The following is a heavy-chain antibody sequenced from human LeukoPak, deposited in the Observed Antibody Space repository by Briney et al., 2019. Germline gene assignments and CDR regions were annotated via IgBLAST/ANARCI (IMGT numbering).Heavy chain of an antibody. CDR2: MNPNSGNT. D-gene: IGHD2-2*01. V-gene: IGHV1-8*01. CDR1: GYTFTSYD. CDR3: ARDLVPAAIFNWFDP. J-gene: IGHJ5*02. Sequence: ASVKVSCKASGYTFTSYDINWVRQATGQGLEWMGWMNPNSGNTGYAQKFQGRVTMTRNTSISTAYMELSSLRSEDTAVYYCARDLVPAAIFNWFDPWGQGTLVTVSS.